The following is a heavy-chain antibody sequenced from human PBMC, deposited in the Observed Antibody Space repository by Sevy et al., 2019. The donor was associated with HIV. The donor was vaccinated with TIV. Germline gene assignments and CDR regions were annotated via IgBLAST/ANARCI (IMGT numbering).Heavy chain of an antibody. Sequence: GGSLRLSCVVSGFDIRSNYMSWVRQAPGKGLEWVSHIYAGGTSYYADSVKGRFTLSRDDSKNTVSLQMRSLRVEDSAVYYCASEYSSRGSCFFDYWGQGIHDTDSS. CDR2: IYAGGTS. CDR1: GFDIRSNY. V-gene: IGHV3-53*01. J-gene: IGHJ4*02. CDR3: ASEYSSRGSCFFDY. D-gene: IGHD2-15*01.